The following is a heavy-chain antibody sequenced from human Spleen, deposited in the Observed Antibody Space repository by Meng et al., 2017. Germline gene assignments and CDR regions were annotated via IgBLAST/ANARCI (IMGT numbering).Heavy chain of an antibody. J-gene: IGHJ4*02. Sequence: QGQLVQSGAEVKKPGASVKVSCDASGYTLSGDGFSWVRQAPGQGLEWLGWINTYTGKTDYAQKFQGRVTLTTDTFTSTAYMELRSLRSDDTAVYYCVTRGNPYLNCWGQGTLVTVSS. CDR2: INTYTGKT. CDR1: GYTLSGDG. CDR3: VTRGNPYLNC. V-gene: IGHV1-18*01.